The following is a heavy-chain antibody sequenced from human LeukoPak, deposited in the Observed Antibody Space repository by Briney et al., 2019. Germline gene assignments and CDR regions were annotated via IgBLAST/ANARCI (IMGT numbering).Heavy chain of an antibody. V-gene: IGHV1-18*01. J-gene: IGHJ4*02. D-gene: IGHD3-10*01. CDR3: AKDLDRADGSGSLCPFDY. CDR1: GYTFTSYG. CDR2: ISAYNGNT. Sequence: ASVKVSCKASGYTFTSYGISWVRQAPGQGLEWMGWISAYNGNTNYAQKLQGRVTMTTDTSTSTAYMELRSLRSDDTAVYYCAKDLDRADGSGSLCPFDYWGQGTLVTVSS.